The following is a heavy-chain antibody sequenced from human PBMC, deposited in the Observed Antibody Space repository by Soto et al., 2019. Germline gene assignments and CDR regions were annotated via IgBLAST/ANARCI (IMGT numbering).Heavy chain of an antibody. CDR2: ISGSGGST. Sequence: EVQLLESRGGLVQPGGSLRLSCAASGFTFSNYAMSWVRQAPGKGLEWVSAISGSGGSTYYADSVKGRFTISRDNSKNTLYLQMNSLRAEDTAAYYCAKVRCSSTSCDAPYYYYYGMDVWGQGTTVTVSS. J-gene: IGHJ6*02. CDR3: AKVRCSSTSCDAPYYYYYGMDV. V-gene: IGHV3-23*01. CDR1: GFTFSNYA. D-gene: IGHD2-2*01.